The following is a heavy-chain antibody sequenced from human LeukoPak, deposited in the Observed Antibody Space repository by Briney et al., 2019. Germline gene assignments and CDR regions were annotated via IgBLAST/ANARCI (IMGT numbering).Heavy chain of an antibody. Sequence: GGSLRLSCATSGFVFSKNGMHWVRQAPGKGLEWVAVISYDGSNKYYADSVKGRFTISRDNSKNTLYLQMNSLRAEDTAVYYCARDGAGGFDYWGQGTLVTVSS. D-gene: IGHD3-10*01. CDR2: ISYDGSNK. J-gene: IGHJ4*02. CDR1: GFVFSKNG. V-gene: IGHV3-30*19. CDR3: ARDGAGGFDY.